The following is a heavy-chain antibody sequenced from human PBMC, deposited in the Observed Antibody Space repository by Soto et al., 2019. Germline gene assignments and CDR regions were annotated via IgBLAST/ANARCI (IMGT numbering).Heavy chain of an antibody. D-gene: IGHD1-20*01. J-gene: IGHJ5*02. CDR1: GYTFTSYA. V-gene: IGHV7-4-1*01. CDR2: INTNTGNP. Sequence: ASVKVSCKASGYTFTSYAMNWVRQAPGQGLEWMGWINTNTGNPTYAQGFTGRFVFSLDTSVSTAYLQICSLKAEDTAVYYCASLYNDSRYGIWFDPWGQGTLVTVAS. CDR3: ASLYNDSRYGIWFDP.